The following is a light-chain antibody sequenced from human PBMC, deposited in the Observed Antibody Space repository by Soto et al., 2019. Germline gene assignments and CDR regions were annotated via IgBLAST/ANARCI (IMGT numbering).Light chain of an antibody. CDR2: EVS. CDR3: SSYTSSSTGLV. Sequence: QPVLTQPASVSGSPGQSITISCTGTSSDVGGYNYVSWYQQHPGKAPKLMIYEVSNRPSGVSNRFSGSKSGNTASLTISGLQAEDEADYYCSSYTSSSTGLVFGGGTKVTVL. CDR1: SSDVGGYNY. V-gene: IGLV2-14*01. J-gene: IGLJ2*01.